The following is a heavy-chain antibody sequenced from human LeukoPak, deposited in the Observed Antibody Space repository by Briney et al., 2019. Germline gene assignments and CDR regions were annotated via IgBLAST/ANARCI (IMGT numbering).Heavy chain of an antibody. J-gene: IGHJ6*02. CDR3: ARLPGIAAAGTYYYYGMDV. V-gene: IGHV4-34*01. CDR2: INHSGST. D-gene: IGHD6-13*01. CDR1: GGSFSGYY. Sequence: PSETLSLTCAVYGGSFSGYYWSWIRQPPGKGLEWIGEINHSGSTNYNPSLKSRVTISVDTSKNQFSLKLSSVTAADTAVYYCARLPGIAAAGTYYYYGMDVWGQGTTVTVSS.